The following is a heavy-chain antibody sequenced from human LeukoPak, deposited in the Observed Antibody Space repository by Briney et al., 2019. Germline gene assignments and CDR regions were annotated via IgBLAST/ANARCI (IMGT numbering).Heavy chain of an antibody. V-gene: IGHV3-23*01. CDR3: AKDLGDLVVVPADN. CDR2: ISGSGGST. CDR1: GFTFSSYA. D-gene: IGHD2-2*01. J-gene: IGHJ4*02. Sequence: GGSLRLSCAASGFTFSSYAMSWVRQAPGKGLEWVSAISGSGGSTYYADSVKGRFTISRDNSKNTLYLQMNSLRAEDTAVYYCAKDLGDLVVVPADNWGQGTLVTVSS.